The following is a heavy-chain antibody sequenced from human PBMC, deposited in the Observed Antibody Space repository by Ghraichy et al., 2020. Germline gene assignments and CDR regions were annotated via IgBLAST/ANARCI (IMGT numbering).Heavy chain of an antibody. CDR3: AREQNSALYHGMDV. V-gene: IGHV3-53*01. CDR2: IYINDRT. D-gene: IGHD2-21*01. CDR1: GLTVSSVY. Sequence: GESLNISCAASGLTVSSVYMSWVRQAPGEGLEWVSVIYINDRTYYADSVKGRFTISRDNSKNTLYLQMNSLRAEDTAVYYCAREQNSALYHGMDVWGQGTTVTVSS. J-gene: IGHJ6*02.